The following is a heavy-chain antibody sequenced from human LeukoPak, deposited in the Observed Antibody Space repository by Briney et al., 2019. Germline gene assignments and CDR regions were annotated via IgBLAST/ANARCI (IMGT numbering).Heavy chain of an antibody. J-gene: IGHJ1*01. D-gene: IGHD1-26*01. V-gene: IGHV4-4*07. CDR3: ARDLDTGSYYRFFQH. CDR2: IYTSGST. CDR1: GGSISSYY. Sequence: SETLSLTCTVSGGSISSYYWSWIRQPAGKGLEWVGRIYTSGSTNYNPSLKSRVTMSVDTSKNQFSLKLSSVTAADTAVYYCARDLDTGSYYRFFQHWGQGTLVTVSS.